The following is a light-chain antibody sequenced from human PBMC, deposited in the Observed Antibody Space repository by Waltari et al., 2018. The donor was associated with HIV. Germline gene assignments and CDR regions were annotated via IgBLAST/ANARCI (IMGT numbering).Light chain of an antibody. V-gene: IGKV1-5*03. CDR1: QNIYKW. CDR3: QQYDSYPRT. CDR2: KSS. Sequence: DIQMTQSPSTLSASVGDRVTISCRASQNIYKWLAWYQQKPGKAPKLLIYKSSSLDSGVPSRCSGSGSGTEFALTVSSLQRDDFATYYCQQYDSYPRTFGQGTKVEIK. J-gene: IGKJ1*01.